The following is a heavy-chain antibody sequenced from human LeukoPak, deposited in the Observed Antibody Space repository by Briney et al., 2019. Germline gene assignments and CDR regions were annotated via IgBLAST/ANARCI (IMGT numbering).Heavy chain of an antibody. D-gene: IGHD3-3*01. CDR2: IYPGDSDT. CDR1: GYSFTSYW. J-gene: IGHJ4*02. CDR3: ARHPIKYYDFWSGYYDY. Sequence: GVSLKISCKGSGYSFTSYWIGWVRQMPGKGLEWMGIIYPGDSDTRYSPSFQGQVTISADKSISTAYLQWSSLKASDTAMYYCARHPIKYYDFWSGYYDYWGQGTLVTVSS. V-gene: IGHV5-51*01.